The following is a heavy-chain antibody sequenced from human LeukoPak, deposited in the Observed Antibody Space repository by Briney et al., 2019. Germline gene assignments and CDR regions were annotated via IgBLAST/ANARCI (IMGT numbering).Heavy chain of an antibody. CDR2: IYHSGST. D-gene: IGHD3-22*01. CDR3: ARATGYYDSSGYYNTPEGGWFDP. J-gene: IGHJ5*02. V-gene: IGHV4-30-2*01. CDR1: GGSINSGGYS. Sequence: SETLSLTCAVSGGSINSGGYSWSWIRQPPGKGLEWIGYIYHSGSTYYNPSLKSRVTISVDRSKNQFSLKLSSVTAADTAVYYCARATGYYDSSGYYNTPEGGWFDPWGQGTLVTVSS.